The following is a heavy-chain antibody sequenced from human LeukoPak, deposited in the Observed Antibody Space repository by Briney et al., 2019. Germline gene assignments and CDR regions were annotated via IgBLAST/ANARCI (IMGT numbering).Heavy chain of an antibody. V-gene: IGHV3-23*01. CDR3: ARDGRHYYGSGNYYSKDAFDI. D-gene: IGHD3-10*01. CDR2: ISSTGGTT. Sequence: GGSLRLSYAASGITFSSYGMSWVRQAPGKGLEWVSSISSTGGTTYYADSVKGRFTISRDNAKNSLFLQMNSLRAEDTAVYYCARDGRHYYGSGNYYSKDAFDIWGQGTMVTVSS. J-gene: IGHJ3*02. CDR1: GITFSSYG.